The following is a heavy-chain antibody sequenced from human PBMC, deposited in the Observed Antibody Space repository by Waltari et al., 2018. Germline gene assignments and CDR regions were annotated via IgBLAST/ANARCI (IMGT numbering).Heavy chain of an antibody. J-gene: IGHJ6*02. Sequence: EVRLVESGGGLVQPGRSLRLACAASGFTFRSSWMRWVRQAPGKGLEWVASIKEDGSERYYVDSAKGRSTISRDNAKTSLFLQMNSLRVEDTAVYYCARGPYWGQGTTVTVSS. CDR1: GFTFRSSW. D-gene: IGHD2-21*01. CDR3: ARGPY. CDR2: IKEDGSER. V-gene: IGHV3-7*04.